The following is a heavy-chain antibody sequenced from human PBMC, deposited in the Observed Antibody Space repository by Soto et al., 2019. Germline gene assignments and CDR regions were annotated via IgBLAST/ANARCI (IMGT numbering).Heavy chain of an antibody. V-gene: IGHV1-18*01. CDR2: ISAYNGNT. CDR1: SYTFASYG. CDR3: ARVIATAADFDY. D-gene: IGHD6-13*01. J-gene: IGHJ4*02. Sequence: QVQLVQSGAEVKKPGASVKVSCKASSYTFASYGITWVRQAPGQGLEWMGWISAYNGNTNYAQKLQGRVTMTPDTSTSTAHMELRTLRSDDTAVYYCARVIATAADFDYWGQGTLVTVSS.